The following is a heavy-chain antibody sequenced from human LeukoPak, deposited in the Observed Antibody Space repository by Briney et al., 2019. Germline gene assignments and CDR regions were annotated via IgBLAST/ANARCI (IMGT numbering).Heavy chain of an antibody. CDR3: ARDVLLWLGEFHGAFDI. D-gene: IGHD3-10*01. CDR2: IYTSGST. Sequence: SETLSLTCTVSGGSISSGSYYWSWIRQPAGKGLEWIGRIYTSGSTNYNPSLKSRVTISVDTSKNQFSLKLSSVTAADTAVYYCARDVLLWLGEFHGAFDIWGQGTMVTVSS. J-gene: IGHJ3*02. V-gene: IGHV4-61*02. CDR1: GGSISSGSYY.